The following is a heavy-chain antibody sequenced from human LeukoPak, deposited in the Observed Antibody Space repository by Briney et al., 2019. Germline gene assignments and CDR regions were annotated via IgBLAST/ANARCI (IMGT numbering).Heavy chain of an antibody. CDR2: ISSSGDDT. CDR3: AKGQTWASVYFDS. CDR1: GFSFTDYP. V-gene: IGHV3-23*01. J-gene: IGHJ4*02. D-gene: IGHD7-27*01. Sequence: PGGSLRLSCATSGFSFTDYPMNWVRQAPGKGLEYISAISSSGDDTLYADSVKGRFTISRDNFKNTLYLQMNSLRAEDTAVYYCAKGQTWASVYFDSWGQGTLVTVSS.